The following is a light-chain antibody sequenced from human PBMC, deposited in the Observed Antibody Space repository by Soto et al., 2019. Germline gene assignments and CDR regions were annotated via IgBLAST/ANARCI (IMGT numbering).Light chain of an antibody. CDR3: QQSYSVPLT. Sequence: DIQMTQSPSSLSASVGDRVTITCRASQNINNYLNWYQQKLGEAPKLLIYTASSLQSGVPARVSGSGSGTEFILTISSLQPEDFATYYCQQSYSVPLTFGGGTKVDIK. V-gene: IGKV1-39*01. CDR1: QNINNY. J-gene: IGKJ4*01. CDR2: TAS.